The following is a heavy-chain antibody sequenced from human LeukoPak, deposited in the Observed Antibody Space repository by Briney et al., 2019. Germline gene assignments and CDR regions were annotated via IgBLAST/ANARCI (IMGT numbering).Heavy chain of an antibody. CDR3: ARGSNWLDP. CDR1: GDSTNNYY. V-gene: IGHV4-59*01. Sequence: PETLSLICNVPGDSTNNYYSSWVRQPPRKGLEWIGYIYYSGSPNYNPTLKSRVTISKDPSKKQVALKLASVTAADTAVYYCARGSNWLDPWGQGTLVTVSS. CDR2: IYYSGSP. J-gene: IGHJ5*02. D-gene: IGHD6-6*01.